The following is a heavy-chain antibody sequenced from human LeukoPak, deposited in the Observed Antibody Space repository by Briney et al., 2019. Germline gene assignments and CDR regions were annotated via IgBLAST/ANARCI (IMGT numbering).Heavy chain of an antibody. CDR1: GGSISSSSYY. J-gene: IGHJ6*03. Sequence: SETLSLTCTVSGGSISSSSYYWGWVRQPPGKGLEWIGSIYHSGSTYYNASLKSRVTISLDTSKNQFSLKLNSVTAADTAVYYCASVRRGFGESSKYYAYYYMGVWGKGTTVTISS. V-gene: IGHV4-39*01. CDR2: IYHSGST. D-gene: IGHD3-10*01. CDR3: ASVRRGFGESSKYYAYYYMGV.